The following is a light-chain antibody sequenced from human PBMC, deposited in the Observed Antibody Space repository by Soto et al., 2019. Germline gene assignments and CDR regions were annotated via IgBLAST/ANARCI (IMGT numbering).Light chain of an antibody. V-gene: IGLV2-23*01. CDR1: RSDVGSYYL. CDR2: EGS. J-gene: IGLJ3*02. Sequence: QSVLTQPASVSGSPGQSITISCTGTRSDVGSYYLVSWYQQHPGKAPKLISYEGSKRPSGISNRFSGSKSGNTASLTISGLQAEDEAESSYARTVLFGGGTKLTVL. CDR3: ARTVL.